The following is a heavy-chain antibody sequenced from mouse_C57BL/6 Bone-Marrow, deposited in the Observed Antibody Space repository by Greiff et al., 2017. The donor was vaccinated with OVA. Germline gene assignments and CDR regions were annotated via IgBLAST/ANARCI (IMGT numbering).Heavy chain of an antibody. V-gene: IGHV1-55*01. J-gene: IGHJ4*01. Sequence: QVQLKQPGAALVKPGASVKMSCKASGYTFTSYWITWVKQRPGQGLAWIGDIYPGSGRTNYNEKFKSKATLTVDTSSSTAYMQLSSLTSEDSAVYYCARSGITTVEGDFAMDYWGQGTSVTVSS. CDR1: GYTFTSYW. CDR2: IYPGSGRT. D-gene: IGHD1-1*01. CDR3: ARSGITTVEGDFAMDY.